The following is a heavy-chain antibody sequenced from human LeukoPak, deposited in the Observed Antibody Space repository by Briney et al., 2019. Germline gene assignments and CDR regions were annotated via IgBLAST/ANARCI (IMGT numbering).Heavy chain of an antibody. CDR2: ISSSGSPI. Sequence: PGGSLRLSCAASGFTLSDYYMNWVRPAPGKGLEGVSFISSSGSPIYYAESVKGRFTISRDNAKNPLYLQMNSLRAEDAAVYYCARGTFALIEVVDYWGQGTVVTVSS. V-gene: IGHV3-11*04. CDR1: GFTLSDYY. CDR3: ARGTFALIEVVDY. D-gene: IGHD2-8*01. J-gene: IGHJ4*02.